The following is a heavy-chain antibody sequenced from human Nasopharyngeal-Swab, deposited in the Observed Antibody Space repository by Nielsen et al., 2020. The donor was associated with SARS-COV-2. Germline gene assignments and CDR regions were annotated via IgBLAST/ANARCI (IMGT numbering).Heavy chain of an antibody. D-gene: IGHD6-13*01. CDR2: IINSGGST. V-gene: IGHV3-23*01. CDR3: AKAHGNSWYSSLDY. J-gene: IGHJ4*02. Sequence: GSLKISCEASGFTFSTYAMSWVRQAPGRRLEWVSGIINSGGSTEYADSVKGRFTISRDNSRNTLFLQMNSLRAEDTVVYYCAKAHGNSWYSSLDYWGQGTLVTVSS. CDR1: GFTFSTYA.